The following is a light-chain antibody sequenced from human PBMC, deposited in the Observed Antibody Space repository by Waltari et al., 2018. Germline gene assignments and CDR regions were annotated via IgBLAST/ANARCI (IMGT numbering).Light chain of an antibody. CDR3: VLYMGGGIM. J-gene: IGLJ3*02. V-gene: IGLV8-61*01. CDR2: STN. Sequence: QTVVTEEPSLSVYSGGTVTLTCGLTYGSVSPSYYPSWYQQTPGQAPRPLIYSTNTRSSGVPDRFSGSILENKAALTITGAQADDECDYHCVLYMGGGIMFGGGTKLTVL. CDR1: YGSVSPSYY.